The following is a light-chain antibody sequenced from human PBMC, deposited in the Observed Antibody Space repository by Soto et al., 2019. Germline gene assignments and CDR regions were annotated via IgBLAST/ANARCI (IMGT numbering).Light chain of an antibody. V-gene: IGKV1-5*03. CDR2: KAS. J-gene: IGKJ1*01. CDR3: QQYNSYFTWT. Sequence: DIQMTQSPSTLSASVGDRVTITCRASQSISSWLAWYQQKPGKAPKLLIYKASSLESAVPSRFRGSGSVTESTLTISSLQPDDFATYYGQQYNSYFTWTFGQGTKGDIK. CDR1: QSISSW.